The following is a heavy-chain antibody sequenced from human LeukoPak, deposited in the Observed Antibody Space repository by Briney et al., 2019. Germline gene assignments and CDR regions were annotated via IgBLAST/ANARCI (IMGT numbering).Heavy chain of an antibody. D-gene: IGHD5-12*01. V-gene: IGHV4-59*01. CDR2: IYHSGST. Sequence: SETLSLTCTVSGGSISTYYWTWIRQPPGKGLEWIGYIYHSGSTNYNPSLKSRVTISVDTSQNQISLKLSSVTAADTAVYYCARDGYSGSDALWGQGTLVTVSS. CDR3: ARDGYSGSDAL. J-gene: IGHJ4*02. CDR1: GGSISTYY.